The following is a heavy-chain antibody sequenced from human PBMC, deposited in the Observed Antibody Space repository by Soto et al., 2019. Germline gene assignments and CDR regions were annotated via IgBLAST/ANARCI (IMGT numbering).Heavy chain of an antibody. V-gene: IGHV6-1*01. Sequence: SQTVSLTCAISGDSVSSNSAAWNWIRQSPSRSLEWLGRTYYRSKWYNDYAVSVKSRITIKPDTSKNQFSLQLNSVTPEDTAVYYCASDRIEARSVWLSFGSGFDYWGQGTLVTVSS. CDR2: TYYRSKWYN. D-gene: IGHD6-6*01. J-gene: IGHJ4*02. CDR3: ASDRIEARSVWLSFGSGFDY. CDR1: GDSVSSNSAA.